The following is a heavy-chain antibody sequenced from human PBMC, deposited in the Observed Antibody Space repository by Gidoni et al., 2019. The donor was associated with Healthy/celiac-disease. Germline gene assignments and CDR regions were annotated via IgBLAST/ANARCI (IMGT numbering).Heavy chain of an antibody. Sequence: EVQLVESGGGLVQPGGSLRLSCAASGFTFSSYAMSWVRQAPGKGLEWVSAMSGSGGSTYYADSVKGRFTISRDNSKNTLYLQMNSLRAEDTAVYYCAKDERYYDSSGYVGTLLVFGGAFDIWGQGTMVTVSS. V-gene: IGHV3-23*04. D-gene: IGHD3-22*01. J-gene: IGHJ3*02. CDR2: MSGSGGST. CDR3: AKDERYYDSSGYVGTLLVFGGAFDI. CDR1: GFTFSSYA.